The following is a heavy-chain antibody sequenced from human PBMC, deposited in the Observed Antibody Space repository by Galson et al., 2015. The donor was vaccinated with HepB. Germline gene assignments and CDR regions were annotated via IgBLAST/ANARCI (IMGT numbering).Heavy chain of an antibody. CDR3: ARDRLYGDPTDAFDI. CDR1: GFTFSSYG. J-gene: IGHJ3*02. Sequence: SLRLSCAASGFTFSSYGMHWVRQAPGKGLEWVAVIWYDGSNKYYADSVKGRFTISRDNSKNTLYLQMNSLRAEDTAVYYCARDRLYGDPTDAFDIWGQGTMVTVSS. D-gene: IGHD4-17*01. V-gene: IGHV3-33*08. CDR2: IWYDGSNK.